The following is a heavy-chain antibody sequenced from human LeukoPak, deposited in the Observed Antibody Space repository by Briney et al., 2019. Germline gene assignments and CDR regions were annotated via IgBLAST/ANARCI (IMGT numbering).Heavy chain of an antibody. V-gene: IGHV1-46*01. CDR3: ARGRRTYYDILTGYFTY. J-gene: IGHJ4*02. D-gene: IGHD3-9*01. CDR1: GYTFTSYY. Sequence: ASVKVSCKASGYTFTSYYMHWVRQAPRQGLEWMGIINPSGGSTSYAQKFQGRVTMTRDTATSPVYMELSSLRTEDTAVYYCARGRRTYYDILTGYFTYWGQGTLVTVSS. CDR2: INPSGGST.